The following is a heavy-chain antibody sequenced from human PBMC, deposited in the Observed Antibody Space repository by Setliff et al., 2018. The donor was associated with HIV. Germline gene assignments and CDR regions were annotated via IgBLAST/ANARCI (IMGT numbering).Heavy chain of an antibody. D-gene: IGHD3-22*01. V-gene: IGHV1-2*02. J-gene: IGHJ5*02. Sequence: ASVKVSCKASGYTFNDSFIHWVRQAPGQGLEWVGLINPKTGDTSYAQKFQGRVTMTRDTSISTAYMDLDRLRSDDTAVYFCARVTVELYHDDARGFDPWGQGTLVTVSS. CDR2: INPKTGDT. CDR1: GYTFNDSF. CDR3: ARVTVELYHDDARGFDP.